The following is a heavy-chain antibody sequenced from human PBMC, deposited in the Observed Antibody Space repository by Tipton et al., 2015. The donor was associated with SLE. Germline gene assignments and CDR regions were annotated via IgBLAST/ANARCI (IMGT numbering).Heavy chain of an antibody. D-gene: IGHD3-16*01. CDR2: IIPSVGRT. Sequence: QLVQSRADVKKPGASMKVSCKTSGYTFTDYYIHWMRQAPGQGLEWIGIIIPSVGRTNYAQKFRGRVSMTRDTSTSTVYMELSSPTSDDTAVYYCVRELVGGHFDYWGQGTLVTVSS. V-gene: IGHV1-46*01. J-gene: IGHJ4*02. CDR1: GYTFTDYY. CDR3: VRELVGGHFDY.